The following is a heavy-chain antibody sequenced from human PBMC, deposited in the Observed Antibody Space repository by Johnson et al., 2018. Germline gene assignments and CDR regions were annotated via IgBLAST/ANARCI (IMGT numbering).Heavy chain of an antibody. CDR2: ISGSGGST. CDR3: AKDPVDCSSTSCYAGTLRSPYFQH. J-gene: IGHJ1*01. Sequence: SCAASGFTFSSYAMTWVRQAPGKGLEWVSAISGSGGSTYYADSVKGRFTISRDNSKNTLYLQMNSLRAEDTAVYYCAKDPVDCSSTSCYAGTLRSPYFQHWGQGTLVTVSS. V-gene: IGHV3-23*01. CDR1: GFTFSSYA. D-gene: IGHD2-2*01.